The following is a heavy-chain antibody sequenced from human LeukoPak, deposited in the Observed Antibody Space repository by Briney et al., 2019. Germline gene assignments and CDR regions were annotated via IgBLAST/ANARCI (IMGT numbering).Heavy chain of an antibody. CDR1: GFTFSSSA. D-gene: IGHD3-3*01. CDR2: ITDSGDGT. CDR3: ARASDRMYDEFWEGYFSSFDF. V-gene: IGHV3-23*01. J-gene: IGHJ4*02. Sequence: GGSLRLSCAASGFTFSSSAMSWVRQAPGRGLEWVSSITDSGDGTYYADSVKGRFTISRDDSKNTLYLQMSSLRAEDTAVYYCARASDRMYDEFWEGYFSSFDFWGQGTLVTVSS.